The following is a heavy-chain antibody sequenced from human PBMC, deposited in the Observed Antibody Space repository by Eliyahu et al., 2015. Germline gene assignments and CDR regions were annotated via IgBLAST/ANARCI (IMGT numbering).Heavy chain of an antibody. D-gene: IGHD3-10*01. CDR3: ARLMVRGATHAFDI. J-gene: IGHJ3*02. Sequence: QLQLQESGPGLVKPSETLSLTCTVSGGSISSSXXYWGWIRQPPGKGLEWIGSIYYSGSTYYNPSLKSRVTISVDTSKNQFSLKLSSVTAADTAVYYCARLMVRGATHAFDIWGQGTMVTVSS. V-gene: IGHV4-39*01. CDR2: IYYSGST. CDR1: GGSISSSXXY.